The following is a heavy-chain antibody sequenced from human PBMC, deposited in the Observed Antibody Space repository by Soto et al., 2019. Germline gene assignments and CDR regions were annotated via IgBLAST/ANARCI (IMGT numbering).Heavy chain of an antibody. V-gene: IGHV3-23*01. CDR2: ISGSGGST. D-gene: IGHD3-3*01. Sequence: GGSLRLSCAASGFTFGDYAMHWVRQAPGKGLEWVSSISGSGGSTYYGDSVKGRFTISRDNAKNTLYLQMNSLRAEDTAVYYCAKSRYDFWSGYSANYYYYYMDVWGKGTTVTVSS. J-gene: IGHJ6*03. CDR1: GFTFGDYA. CDR3: AKSRYDFWSGYSANYYYYYMDV.